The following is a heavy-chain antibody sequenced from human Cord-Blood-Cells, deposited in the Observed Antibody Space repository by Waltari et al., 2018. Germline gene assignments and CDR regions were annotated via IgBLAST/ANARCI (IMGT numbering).Heavy chain of an antibody. D-gene: IGHD6-13*01. CDR3: ARDIGSWYELFDY. J-gene: IGHJ4*02. CDR2: RSNDGSNK. V-gene: IGHV3-30-3*01. Sequence: QVQLVVSGGGVVQPGRSLRLSCAASGFTFSSYAMHWVRQAPGKGLEWVTVRSNDGSNKYYADSVKGRFTISIDNSKNTLYLQMNSLRAEDTAVDYCARDIGSWYELFDYWGQGTLVTVSS. CDR1: GFTFSSYA.